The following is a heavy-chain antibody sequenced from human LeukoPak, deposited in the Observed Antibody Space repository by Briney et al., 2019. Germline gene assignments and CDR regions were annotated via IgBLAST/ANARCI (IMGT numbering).Heavy chain of an antibody. V-gene: IGHV3-74*01. J-gene: IGHJ4*02. CDR2: ISGDGSTT. Sequence: PGGSLRLSCAASGFTFSSYWMHWVRHAPGMGLVWVSRISGDGSTTSYADSVKGRFTISRDNAKNTLYLQMNSLRAEDTAVYYCARLDILTGNYYYFNFWGQGTLVTVSS. CDR3: ARLDILTGNYYYFNF. D-gene: IGHD3-9*01. CDR1: GFTFSSYW.